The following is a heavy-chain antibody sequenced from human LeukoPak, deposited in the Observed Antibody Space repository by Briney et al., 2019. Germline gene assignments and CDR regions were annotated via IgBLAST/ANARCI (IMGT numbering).Heavy chain of an antibody. CDR2: INQNGGEK. V-gene: IGHV3-7*01. Sequence: GGSLRLSCADSGFTFSGYWTNWVRQAPGKGLEWVANINQNGGEKYYVHSVKGRFTISRDNGKNSLYLQMNSLRAEDTAVYYCARYRHLGYWGQGTLVTVSS. J-gene: IGHJ4*02. CDR3: ARYRHLGY. CDR1: GFTFSGYW.